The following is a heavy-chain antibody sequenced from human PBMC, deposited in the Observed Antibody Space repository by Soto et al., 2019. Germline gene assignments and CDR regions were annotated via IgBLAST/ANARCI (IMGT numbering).Heavy chain of an antibody. V-gene: IGHV5-10-1*01. CDR1: GYSFTSYW. CDR3: ARLSGVSRDYDYYYYGMDV. CDR2: IDPSDSYT. D-gene: IGHD4-17*01. J-gene: IGHJ6*02. Sequence: GESLKISCKGSGYSFTSYWISWVRQMPGKGLGWMGRIDPSDSYTNYSPSFQGHVTISADKSISTAYLQWSSLKASDTAMYYCARLSGVSRDYDYYYYGMDVWGQGATVTVSS.